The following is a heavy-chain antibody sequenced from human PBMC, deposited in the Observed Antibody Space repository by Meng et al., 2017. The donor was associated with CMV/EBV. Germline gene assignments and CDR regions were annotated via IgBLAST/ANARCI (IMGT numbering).Heavy chain of an antibody. V-gene: IGHV4-34*01. CDR1: GGSFSGDY. D-gene: IGHD4-17*01. CDR2: INHSGST. CDR3: ARGHDYGDYALDY. Sequence: SETLSLTCAVYGGSFSGDYWSWIRQPPGKGLEWIGEINHSGSTNYNPSLKSRVTISVDTSKNQFSLKLSSVTAADTAVYYCARGHDYGDYALDYWGQGTLVTVSS. J-gene: IGHJ4*02.